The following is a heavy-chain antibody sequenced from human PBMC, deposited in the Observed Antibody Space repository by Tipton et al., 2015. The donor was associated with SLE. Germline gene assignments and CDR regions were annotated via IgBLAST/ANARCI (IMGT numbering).Heavy chain of an antibody. CDR2: VHHSGTT. V-gene: IGHV4-4*02. CDR3: AREGDYYDSSGLGAFDI. Sequence: TLSLTCTVSGASITSLNWWTWVRQPPGKGLEWIGEVHHSGTTNYNPSLESRVTISIDTSKNQFSLKVTSVTAADTAVYYCAREGDYYDSSGLGAFDIWGQGTMVTVSS. D-gene: IGHD3-22*01. CDR1: GASITSLNW. J-gene: IGHJ3*02.